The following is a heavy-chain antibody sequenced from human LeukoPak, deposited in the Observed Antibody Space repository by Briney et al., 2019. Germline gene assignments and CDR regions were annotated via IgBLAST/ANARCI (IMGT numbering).Heavy chain of an antibody. J-gene: IGHJ4*02. V-gene: IGHV1-69*04. CDR3: ARDRSTYYYDSSGYDY. CDR2: IIPILGIA. CDR1: GGTSSSYA. D-gene: IGHD3-22*01. Sequence: GASVKVSCKASGGTSSSYAISWVRQAPGQGLEWMGRIIPILGIANYAQKFQGRVTITADKSTSTAYMELSSLRSEDTAVYYCARDRSTYYYDSSGYDYWGQGTLVTVSS.